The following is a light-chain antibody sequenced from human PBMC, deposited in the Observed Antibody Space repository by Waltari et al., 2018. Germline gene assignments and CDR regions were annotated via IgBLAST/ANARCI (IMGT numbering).Light chain of an antibody. CDR3: QTGGHGTWV. Sequence: QLVLTQSPSASASLGASVKLTCTLSSGYSSNVIAWLQQQPEKGPRSLMKGNSDGSHSKGDEIPDRFSGSSSGAERYLPISNLQSEDEADYYCQTGGHGTWVFGGGTKLTVL. CDR2: GNSDGSH. V-gene: IGLV4-69*01. J-gene: IGLJ3*02. CDR1: SGYSSNV.